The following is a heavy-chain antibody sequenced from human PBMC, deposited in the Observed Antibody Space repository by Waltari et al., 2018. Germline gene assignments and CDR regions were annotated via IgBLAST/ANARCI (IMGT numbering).Heavy chain of an antibody. CDR3: AKEGSSGRRGAFDI. V-gene: IGHV3-9*01. CDR1: GFTFDDYA. J-gene: IGHJ3*02. CDR2: ISWNSGSI. Sequence: EVQLVESGGGLVQPGRSLRLSCAASGFTFDDYAMHLVRPAPGKGLEWVSGISWNSGSIGYADSVKGRFTISRDNAKNSLYLQMNSLRAEDTALYYCAKEGSSGRRGAFDIWGQGTMVTVSS. D-gene: IGHD2-15*01.